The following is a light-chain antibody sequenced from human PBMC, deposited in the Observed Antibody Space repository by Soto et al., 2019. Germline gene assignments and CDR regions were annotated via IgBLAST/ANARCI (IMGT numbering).Light chain of an antibody. J-gene: IGKJ2*01. Sequence: DIQMTQSPSTLPASVGDRVTITSRASQSIGTWLAWYQQKPGKAPKLLIYDASTLESGVPSRFSGSGSGTEFTLTISSLQPDDFATYYCQQYDTYSMYTFGPGTKVDIK. CDR3: QQYDTYSMYT. CDR2: DAS. CDR1: QSIGTW. V-gene: IGKV1-5*01.